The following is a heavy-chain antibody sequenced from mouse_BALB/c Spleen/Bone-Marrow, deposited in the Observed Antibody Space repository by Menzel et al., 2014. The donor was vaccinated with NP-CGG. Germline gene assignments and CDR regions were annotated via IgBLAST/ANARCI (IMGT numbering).Heavy chain of an antibody. V-gene: IGHV2-6-4*01. CDR2: IWGGRNT. Sequence: VQLQQSGPGQVAPSQSLSITCTVSGFSLSRYNVHWVRQPPGKGLEWLGMIWGGRNTDYNSGLKSRLSISKDNSKSQVFLKMNSLQTDDTAMYYCARFITTGTMDYWGQGTSVTVPS. CDR1: GFSLSRYN. J-gene: IGHJ4*01. CDR3: ARFITTGTMDY. D-gene: IGHD1-1*01.